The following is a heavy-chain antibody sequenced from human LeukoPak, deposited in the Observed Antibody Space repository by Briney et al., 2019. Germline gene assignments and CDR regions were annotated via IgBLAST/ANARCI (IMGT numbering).Heavy chain of an antibody. V-gene: IGHV3-30*02. J-gene: IGHJ6*02. CDR3: ATPDPVAVAAHPPYYYYGMDV. CDR2: IRYDGSNK. Sequence: GGSLRLSCAASGFTFSSYSMNWVRQAPGKGLEWVAFIRYDGSNKYYADSVKGRFTISRDNSKNTLYLQMNSLRAEDTAVYYCATPDPVAVAAHPPYYYYGMDVWGQGTTVTVSS. D-gene: IGHD6-19*01. CDR1: GFTFSSYS.